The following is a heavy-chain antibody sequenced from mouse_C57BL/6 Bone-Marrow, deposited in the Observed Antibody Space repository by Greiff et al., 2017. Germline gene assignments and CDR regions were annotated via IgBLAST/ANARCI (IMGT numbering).Heavy chain of an antibody. CDR2: IYPRSGNT. CDR3: AREDYDYDDWFAY. V-gene: IGHV1-81*01. Sequence: QVQLQQSGAELARPGASVQLSCKASGYTFTSYGISWVKQRTGQGLEWIGEIYPRSGNTYYNEKFKGKATLTADKSSSTAYMELRSLTSEDSAVYFGAREDYDYDDWFAYCGQGTLVTVSA. D-gene: IGHD2-4*01. J-gene: IGHJ3*01. CDR1: GYTFTSYG.